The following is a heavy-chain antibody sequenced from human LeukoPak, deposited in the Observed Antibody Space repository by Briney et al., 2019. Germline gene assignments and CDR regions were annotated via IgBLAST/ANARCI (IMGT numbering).Heavy chain of an antibody. CDR1: GFTFSSYG. D-gene: IGHD3-9*01. CDR3: AKAGYDILTGYYGLDY. V-gene: IGHV3-30*02. CDR2: IRYDGSNK. Sequence: PGGSLRLSCAASGFTFSSYGMHWVRQAPGKGLEWVAFIRYDGSNKYYADSVKGRFTISRDNSKNTLYLQMNSLRAEDTAVYYCAKAGYDILTGYYGLDYWGQGTLVTVSS. J-gene: IGHJ4*02.